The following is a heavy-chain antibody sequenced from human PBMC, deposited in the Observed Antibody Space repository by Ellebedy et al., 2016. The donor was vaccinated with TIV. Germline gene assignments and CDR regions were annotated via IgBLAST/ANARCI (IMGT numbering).Heavy chain of an antibody. CDR1: GGIFSSHG. V-gene: IGHV1-69*13. Sequence: ASVKVSCKASGGIFSSHGIRWVRQAPGQGLEWMGGIIPIFGTANYAQKFQGRVTIIADESTSTAYMELSSLRSEDTAIYYCATYGSGTYASFDYWGQGTLVTVSS. D-gene: IGHD3-10*01. CDR3: ATYGSGTYASFDY. CDR2: IIPIFGTA. J-gene: IGHJ4*02.